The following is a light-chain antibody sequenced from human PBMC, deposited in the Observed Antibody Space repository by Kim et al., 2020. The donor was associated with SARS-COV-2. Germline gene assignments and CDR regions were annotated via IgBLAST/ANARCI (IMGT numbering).Light chain of an antibody. Sequence: SVSPGERVTLSCRASQSVNSNLAWYQQKPGQAPRLLIYAASTRATGIPARFSGSGSGTEFTLTISSLQSEDFAVYYCQQYNIWWTFGQGTKVDIK. V-gene: IGKV3-15*01. CDR1: QSVNSN. CDR2: AAS. CDR3: QQYNIWWT. J-gene: IGKJ1*01.